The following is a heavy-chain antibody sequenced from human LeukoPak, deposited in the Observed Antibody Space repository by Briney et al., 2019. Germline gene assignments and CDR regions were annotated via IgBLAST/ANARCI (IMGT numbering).Heavy chain of an antibody. CDR2: IYSGGST. J-gene: IGHJ3*02. Sequence: GGSLRLSCAASGFTVRSNYMSWVRQAPGKGLEWVSVIYSGGSTYYANSVKGRFTISRDNSKNTLYLQMNSLRAEDTAVYYCARDEVAATRGAFDIWGQGTMVTVSS. CDR1: GFTVRSNY. CDR3: ARDEVAATRGAFDI. D-gene: IGHD2-15*01. V-gene: IGHV3-66*01.